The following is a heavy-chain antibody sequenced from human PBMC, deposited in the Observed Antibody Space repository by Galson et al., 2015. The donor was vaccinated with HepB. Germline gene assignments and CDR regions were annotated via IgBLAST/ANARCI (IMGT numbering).Heavy chain of an antibody. CDR1: GFTFDDYA. CDR2: ITWNSGNV. Sequence: SLRLSCAASGFTFDDYAMHWVRQAPGRGLEWVSGITWNSGNVAYADSVRGRFTISRDNAKNSLYLQMNSLRPDDTAFYFCAKAAGDSYYDYWGQGTLVTVSS. V-gene: IGHV3-9*01. J-gene: IGHJ4*02. D-gene: IGHD6-25*01. CDR3: AKAAGDSYYDY.